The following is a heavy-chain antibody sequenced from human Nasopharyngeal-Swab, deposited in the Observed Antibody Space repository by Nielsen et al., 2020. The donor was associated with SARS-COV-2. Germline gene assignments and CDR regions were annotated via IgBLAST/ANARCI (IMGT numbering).Heavy chain of an antibody. CDR1: GFTFSNAW. J-gene: IGHJ4*02. V-gene: IGHV3-30*18. CDR3: AKYYFDSSGYYYFDY. D-gene: IGHD3-22*01. Sequence: GGSLRLSCAASGFTFSNAWMNWVRQAPGKGLEWVAVISNDGSNKYYADSVKGRFTISRDNSKNTLYLQMNSLRTEDTAVYYRAKYYFDSSGYYYFDYWGQGTLVTVSS. CDR2: ISNDGSNK.